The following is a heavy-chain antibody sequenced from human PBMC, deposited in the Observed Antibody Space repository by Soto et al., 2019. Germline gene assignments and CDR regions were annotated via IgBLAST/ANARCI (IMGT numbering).Heavy chain of an antibody. D-gene: IGHD3-10*01. Sequence: QVQLVESGGGVVQPGRSLRLSCAASGFTFSSYGMHWVRQAPGKGLEWVALISFDGSNKYYADSVKGRFTISRDNSKNTLYLQMNSLRVEDTSVYSCAKPLSSGSYVWVLYDWGQGTLVTVSS. CDR1: GFTFSSYG. CDR3: AKPLSSGSYVWVLYD. V-gene: IGHV3-30*18. J-gene: IGHJ4*02. CDR2: ISFDGSNK.